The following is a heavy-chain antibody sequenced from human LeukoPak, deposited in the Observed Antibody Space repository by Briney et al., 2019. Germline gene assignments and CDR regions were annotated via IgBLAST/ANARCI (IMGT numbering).Heavy chain of an antibody. Sequence: PSQTLSLTCTVSGGSISSGSYYWSWIRQPAGKGLEWIGRIYTSGSTNYNPSLKSRVTISVDTSKNQFSLKLSSVTAADTAVYYCARTKGLYRVVPAASGYYYYYMDVWGKGTTVTVSS. J-gene: IGHJ6*03. CDR1: GGSISSGSYY. CDR3: ARTKGLYRVVPAASGYYYYYMDV. V-gene: IGHV4-61*02. CDR2: IYTSGST. D-gene: IGHD2-2*01.